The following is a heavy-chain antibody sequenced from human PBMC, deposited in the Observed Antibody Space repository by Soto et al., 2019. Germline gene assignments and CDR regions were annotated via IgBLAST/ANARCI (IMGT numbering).Heavy chain of an antibody. V-gene: IGHV3-53*01. CDR3: ASSSGWHDDAFDI. D-gene: IGHD6-19*01. Sequence: PGGSLRLSCAASGFTVSSNYMSWVRQAPGKGLEWVSVIYSGGSTYYADSVKGRFTISRDNSKNTLYLQMNSLRAEDTAVYYCASSSGWHDDAFDIWGQGTMVTVSS. CDR2: IYSGGST. CDR1: GFTVSSNY. J-gene: IGHJ3*02.